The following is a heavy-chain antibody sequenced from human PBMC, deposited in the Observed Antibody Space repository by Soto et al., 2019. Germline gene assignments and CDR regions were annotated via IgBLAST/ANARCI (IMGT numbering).Heavy chain of an antibody. V-gene: IGHV4-30-2*01. J-gene: IGHJ5*02. CDR1: GGSISSGGYS. CDR3: AREPGYYDFWSGPHLEGFDP. D-gene: IGHD3-3*01. CDR2: IYHSGST. Sequence: PSETLSLTCAVSGGSISSGGYSWSWIRQPPGKGLEWIGYIYHSGSTYYNPSLKSRVTISVDTSKNQFSLKLSSVTAADTAVYYCAREPGYYDFWSGPHLEGFDPWGQGTLVTVSS.